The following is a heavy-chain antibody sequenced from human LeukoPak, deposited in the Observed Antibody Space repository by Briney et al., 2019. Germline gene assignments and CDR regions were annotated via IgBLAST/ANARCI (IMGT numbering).Heavy chain of an antibody. CDR2: ISSSGSTI. CDR3: AELGITMIGGV. D-gene: IGHD3-10*02. Sequence: GGSLRLSCEASGFTFSTYSMNWVRQAPGKGLEWVSYISSSGSTIYYADSVKGRFTISRDNAKNSLYLQMNSLRAEDTAVYYCAELGITMIGGVWGKGTTVTISS. CDR1: GFTFSTYS. J-gene: IGHJ6*04. V-gene: IGHV3-48*04.